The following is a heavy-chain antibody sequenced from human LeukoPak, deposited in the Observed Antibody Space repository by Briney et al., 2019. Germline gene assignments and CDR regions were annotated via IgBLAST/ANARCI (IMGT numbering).Heavy chain of an antibody. CDR3: ARDAPQVPAAGVLAS. Sequence: GGSLRLSCAASRFTLSDNYMSWVRQAPGKGLEWVSVIYSRGDTYYSDSVEGRFTISKDNSKNTLFLQMNSVDMDVYSISYCARDAPQVPAAGVLASWGQGSLVTVSS. D-gene: IGHD6-13*01. CDR1: RFTLSDNY. J-gene: IGHJ5*02. CDR2: IYSRGDT. V-gene: IGHV3-53*01.